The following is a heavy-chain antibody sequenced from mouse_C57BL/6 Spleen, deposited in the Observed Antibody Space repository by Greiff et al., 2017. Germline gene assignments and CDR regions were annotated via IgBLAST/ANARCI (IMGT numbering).Heavy chain of an antibody. J-gene: IGHJ4*01. Sequence: VQLQQPGAELVKPGASVKLSCKASGYTFTSYWMHWVKQRPGQGLEWIGMIHPNSGSTNYNEKFKSRATLTVDKSSSTAYMQLSSLTSEDSAVYYCARELSHYYAMDYWGQGTSVTVSS. D-gene: IGHD3-2*02. CDR3: ARELSHYYAMDY. CDR1: GYTFTSYW. CDR2: IHPNSGST. V-gene: IGHV1-64*01.